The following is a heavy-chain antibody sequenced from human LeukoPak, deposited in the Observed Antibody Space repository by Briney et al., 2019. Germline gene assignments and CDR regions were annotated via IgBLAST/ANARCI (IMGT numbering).Heavy chain of an antibody. Sequence: PGGSLRLSCAASGFTFSSYAMSWVPQAPGKGLECVSGISGSGGSTSYADSVKGRFTISRDNSKNRLYLQLNSLRAEDTAVYYCAKGYDSGERLFDYWGQGTLVTVSS. CDR3: AKGYDSGERLFDY. J-gene: IGHJ4*02. V-gene: IGHV3-23*01. CDR1: GFTFSSYA. D-gene: IGHD5-12*01. CDR2: ISGSGGST.